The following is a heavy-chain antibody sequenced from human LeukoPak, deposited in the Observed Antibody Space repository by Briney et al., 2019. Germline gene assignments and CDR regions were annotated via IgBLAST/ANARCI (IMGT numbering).Heavy chain of an antibody. D-gene: IGHD3-10*01. CDR2: ISSSSNTI. CDR1: GFTFSSYE. J-gene: IGHJ4*02. V-gene: IGHV3-48*01. Sequence: GGSLRLSCATSGFTFSSYEMNWVRQAPGKGLEWVSYISSSSNTIYYADSVKGRFTISRDNAKNSLYLQMNSLRGEDTAVYYCARGDGWFGELLNFDNWGQGTLVTVSS. CDR3: ARGDGWFGELLNFDN.